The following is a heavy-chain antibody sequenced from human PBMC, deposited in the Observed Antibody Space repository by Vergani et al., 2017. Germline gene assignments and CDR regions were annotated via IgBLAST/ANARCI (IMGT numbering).Heavy chain of an antibody. V-gene: IGHV1-3*01. D-gene: IGHD6-13*01. CDR3: ARDLRQQLYDY. Sequence: QVQLVQSGAEVKKPGASVKVSCKASGYTFTSYAMHWVRQAPGQRLEWMGWINAGNGNTKYSQTFQGRVTITRDTSASTAYMELSSLRSEDTAVYYCARDLRQQLYDYWGQGTLVTVAS. CDR2: INAGNGNT. J-gene: IGHJ4*02. CDR1: GYTFTSYA.